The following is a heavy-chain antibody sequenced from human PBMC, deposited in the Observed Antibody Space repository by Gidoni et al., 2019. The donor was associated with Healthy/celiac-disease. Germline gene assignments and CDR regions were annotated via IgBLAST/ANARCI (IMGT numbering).Heavy chain of an antibody. J-gene: IGHJ4*02. CDR2: INQSGST. CDR3: AREGQSPKPFYSSGCFDY. Sequence: QVQLQQWGAGLLKPSETLSLTCAVYGGSFSGYYWSWIRQPPGKGLEWIGEINQSGSTNYNPSLKSRVTISVDTSKNQFSLKLSSVTAADTAVYYCAREGQSPKPFYSSGCFDYWGQGTLVTVSS. V-gene: IGHV4-34*01. CDR1: GGSFSGYY. D-gene: IGHD6-19*01.